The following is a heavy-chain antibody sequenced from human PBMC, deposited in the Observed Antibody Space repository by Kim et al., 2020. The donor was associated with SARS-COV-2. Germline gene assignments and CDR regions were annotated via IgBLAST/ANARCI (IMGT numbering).Heavy chain of an antibody. CDR2: IYYSGST. CDR1: GGSISSYY. CDR3: ARAFKRRTPYCSSTSCYEGPYYYYGMDA. Sequence: SETLSLTCTVSGGSISSYYWSWIRQPPGKGLEWIGYIYYSGSTNYNPSLKSRVTISVDTSKNQFSLKLSSVTAADTAVYYCARAFKRRTPYCSSTSCYEGPYYYYGMDAWGQGTTVTVSS. D-gene: IGHD2-2*01. J-gene: IGHJ6*02. V-gene: IGHV4-59*13.